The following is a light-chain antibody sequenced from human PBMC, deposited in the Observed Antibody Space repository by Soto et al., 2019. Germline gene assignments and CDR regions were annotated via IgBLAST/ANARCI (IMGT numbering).Light chain of an antibody. CDR2: DAS. CDR1: QDITNY. CDR3: QQFDNVPFT. Sequence: DIQMTQSPSSLSASVGDRVTIICQASQDITNYLNWYQQKPGKAPKLLIYDASNLETGVPSRFSGSGSGTHSSFTISSLQPEDIATYYCQQFDNVPFTFGQGTRLEMK. J-gene: IGKJ5*01. V-gene: IGKV1-33*01.